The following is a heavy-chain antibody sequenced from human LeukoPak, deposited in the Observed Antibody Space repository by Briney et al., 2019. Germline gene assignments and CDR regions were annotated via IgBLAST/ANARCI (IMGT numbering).Heavy chain of an antibody. CDR3: ARSAGSVKALRYFDS. V-gene: IGHV4-39*01. J-gene: IGHJ4*02. CDR1: GGSISSSSYY. D-gene: IGHD3-9*01. Sequence: SETLSLTCTVSGGSISSSSYYWGWIRQPPGKGLEWIGSIYYSGSTYYNPSLKSRVTISVDTSKNQFSLKLSSVTAADTAVYYCARSAGSVKALRYFDSWGQGTLVTVSS. CDR2: IYYSGST.